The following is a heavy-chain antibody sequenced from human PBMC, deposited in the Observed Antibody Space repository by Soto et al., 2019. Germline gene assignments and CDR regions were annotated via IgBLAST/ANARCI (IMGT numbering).Heavy chain of an antibody. J-gene: IGHJ4*02. CDR3: AKEVSLGSTVDLGY. V-gene: IGHV3-23*01. CDR2: ISGSGGST. D-gene: IGHD7-27*01. Sequence: GSLRLSCAASGFTFTIFAMSWVRQSPGKGLEWVSTISGSGGSTYYADAVKGRFTISRDNSMGTLYLQMKSLRVEDTAIYYCAKEVSLGSTVDLGYWGQGTLVTVSS. CDR1: GFTFTIFA.